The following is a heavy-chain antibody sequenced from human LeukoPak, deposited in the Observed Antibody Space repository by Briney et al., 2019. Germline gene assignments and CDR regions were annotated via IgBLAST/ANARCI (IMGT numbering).Heavy chain of an antibody. CDR3: ARVDNPIYYGSGIH. Sequence: PSQTLSLTCAVSGGSISSGGYSWSWIRQPPGKGLEWIGYIYHSGSTYYNPSLKSRVTISVDRSKNQFSLKLSSVTAADTAVYYCARVDNPIYYGSGIHWGQGTLVTVSS. V-gene: IGHV4-30-2*01. CDR2: IYHSGST. D-gene: IGHD3-10*01. CDR1: GGSISSGGYS. J-gene: IGHJ4*02.